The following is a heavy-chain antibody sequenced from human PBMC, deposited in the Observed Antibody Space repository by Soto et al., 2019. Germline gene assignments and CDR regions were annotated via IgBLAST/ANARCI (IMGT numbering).Heavy chain of an antibody. J-gene: IGHJ6*02. CDR2: MNPNSGNT. CDR3: ARGNIVVVELVEIYYYYGMDV. V-gene: IGHV1-8*01. D-gene: IGHD2-21*01. Sequence: ASVKVSCKASGYTFTSYYINWVREATGQGLEWMGWMNPNSGNTGYARKFQGRVTMTRNTSISTAYMELSSLRSEDTAVYYCARGNIVVVELVEIYYYYGMDVWGQGTTVTVSS. CDR1: GYTFTSYY.